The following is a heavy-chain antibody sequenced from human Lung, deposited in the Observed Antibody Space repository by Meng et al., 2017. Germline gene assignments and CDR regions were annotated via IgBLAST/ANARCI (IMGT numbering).Heavy chain of an antibody. D-gene: IGHD2-15*01. CDR3: ARDCCSEIGPIDY. V-gene: IGHV3-23*01. J-gene: IGHJ4*02. CDR1: GFTFSNYG. CDR2: ISNNGNT. Sequence: LFGSGGGLVQPGESLGLPCRTSGFTFSNYGMSWGRQAPGKGLEWVATISNNGNTHYADSMMGRFIISRDDSKNTLYLQVSSLRAEDTAVYYCARDCCSEIGPIDYWGQGTLVTVSS.